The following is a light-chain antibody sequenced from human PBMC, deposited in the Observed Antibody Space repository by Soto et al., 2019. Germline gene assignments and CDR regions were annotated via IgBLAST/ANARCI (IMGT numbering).Light chain of an antibody. CDR3: QHYNSYSEA. Sequence: EIVMTKSPATLSVSPGERATLSCRASQSVSRNLAWYQQKPGQAPRLLIYDASTRATGTPARFSGSGSGTEFTLTISSLQPDDFATYYCQHYNSYSEAVGQGTKVDIK. V-gene: IGKV3D-15*01. CDR1: QSVSRN. J-gene: IGKJ1*01. CDR2: DAS.